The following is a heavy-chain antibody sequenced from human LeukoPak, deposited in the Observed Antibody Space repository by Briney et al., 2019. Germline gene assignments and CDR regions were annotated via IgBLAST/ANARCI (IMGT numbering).Heavy chain of an antibody. D-gene: IGHD3-22*01. CDR2: IYTSGST. J-gene: IGHJ4*02. CDR1: GGSISSGSYY. V-gene: IGHV4-61*02. Sequence: ASETLSLTCTVSGGSISSGSYYWSWIRQPAGKGLEWIGRIYTSGSTNYNPSLKSRVTISVDTSKNQFSLKLSSVTAADTAVYYCANYYDSSTFLWGQGTLVTVSS. CDR3: ANYYDSSTFL.